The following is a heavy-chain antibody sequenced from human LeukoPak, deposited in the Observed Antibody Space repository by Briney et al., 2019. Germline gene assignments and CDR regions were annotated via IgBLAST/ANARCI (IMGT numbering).Heavy chain of an antibody. CDR1: GYTLTELS. CDR2: FDPEDGET. Sequence: ASVKVSCKVSGYTLTELSIHWVRQAPGKGLEWMGGFDPEDGETIYAQKFQGRVTMTEDTSTDTAYMELSSLRSEDTAVYYCAKFGDSLYREGMDVWGQGTTVTVSS. CDR3: AKFGDSLYREGMDV. J-gene: IGHJ6*02. D-gene: IGHD3-16*01. V-gene: IGHV1-24*01.